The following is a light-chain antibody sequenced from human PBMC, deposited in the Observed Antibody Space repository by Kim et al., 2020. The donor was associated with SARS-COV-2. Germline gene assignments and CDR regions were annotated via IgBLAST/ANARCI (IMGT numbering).Light chain of an antibody. J-gene: IGKJ1*01. Sequence: ASPGESATLSCRASESISRNIAWYQQSPGQAPRLLIHDASTRATGISARFSGSGSATEFTLTIGSLQSEDFAVYYCQQYSKWPQTFGQGTKVDIK. V-gene: IGKV3-15*01. CDR3: QQYSKWPQT. CDR1: ESISRN. CDR2: DAS.